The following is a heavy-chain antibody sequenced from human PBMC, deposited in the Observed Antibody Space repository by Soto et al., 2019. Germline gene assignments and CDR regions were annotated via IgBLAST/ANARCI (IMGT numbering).Heavy chain of an antibody. V-gene: IGHV5-10-1*01. J-gene: IGHJ4*02. CDR1: GYSFTSYW. CDR3: ARQAICSGGSCYPIDY. CDR2: IDPSDSYT. Sequence: PGESLKISCKGSGYSFTSYWISWVRQMPGKGLEWMGRIDPSDSYTNYSPSFQGHVTISADKSISTAYLQWSCLKASDTAMYYCARQAICSGGSCYPIDYWGQGTLVTVSS. D-gene: IGHD2-15*01.